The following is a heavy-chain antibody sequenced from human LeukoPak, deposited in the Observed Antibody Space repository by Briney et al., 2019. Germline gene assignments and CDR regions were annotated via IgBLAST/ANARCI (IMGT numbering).Heavy chain of an antibody. Sequence: SETLSLTCTVSGYSISSGYYWGWIRQPPGKGLEWIGTIHHNGNTYYNPSLKSRVTISIDTSKNQFSLKLSSVTAADTAVYYCARDGGWVMVTEIDYWGQGVLVTVSS. CDR3: ARDGGWVMVTEIDY. CDR1: GYSISSGYY. CDR2: IHHNGNT. D-gene: IGHD5-18*01. V-gene: IGHV4-38-2*02. J-gene: IGHJ4*02.